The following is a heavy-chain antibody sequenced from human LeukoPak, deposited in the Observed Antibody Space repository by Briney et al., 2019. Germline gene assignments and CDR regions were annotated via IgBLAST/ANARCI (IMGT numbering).Heavy chain of an antibody. CDR2: ISSSSSSYI. Sequence: AGSLRLSCAASGFTFSSYSMNWVRQAPGKGLEWVSSISSSSSSYIYYADSVKGRFTISRDNAKNSLYLQMNSLRAEDTAVYYCARAPRGRSAPRENFDYWGQGTLVTVSS. V-gene: IGHV3-21*01. CDR1: GFTFSSYS. J-gene: IGHJ4*02. CDR3: ARAPRGRSAPRENFDY.